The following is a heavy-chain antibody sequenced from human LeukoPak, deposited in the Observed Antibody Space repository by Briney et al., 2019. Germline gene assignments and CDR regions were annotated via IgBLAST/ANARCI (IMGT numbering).Heavy chain of an antibody. V-gene: IGHV4-34*01. CDR2: INHSGST. J-gene: IGHJ4*02. CDR3: ARNSWYPYYFDY. CDR1: GGSFSGYY. Sequence: PSETLSLTCAVYGGSFSGYYWSWIRQPPGKGLEWIGEINHSGSTNYNPSLKSRVTISVDTSKNQFSLKLSSVTAADTAVYYCARNSWYPYYFDYWGQGTLVTAPS. D-gene: IGHD6-13*01.